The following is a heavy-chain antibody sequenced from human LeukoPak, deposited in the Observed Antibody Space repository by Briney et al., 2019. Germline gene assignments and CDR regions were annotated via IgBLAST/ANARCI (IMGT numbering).Heavy chain of an antibody. CDR2: IRGSGGST. CDR1: GFTFSTYA. J-gene: IGHJ4*02. V-gene: IGHV3-23*01. Sequence: GGSLRLSCAASGFTFSTYAMSWVRQAPGQGLEWVSGIRGSGGSTFYADSVKGRFTISRDNSKNTLYLQMNSLRAEDTAVYYCSKDRAYDSDSSGYYLVRAYDYWGQGTLVTVSP. CDR3: SKDRAYDSDSSGYYLVRAYDY. D-gene: IGHD3-22*01.